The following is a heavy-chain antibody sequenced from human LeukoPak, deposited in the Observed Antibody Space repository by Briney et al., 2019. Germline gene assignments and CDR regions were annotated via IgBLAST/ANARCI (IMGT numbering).Heavy chain of an antibody. J-gene: IGHJ3*02. CDR2: ISSSSSYI. D-gene: IGHD2-15*01. V-gene: IGHV3-21*01. CDR1: GFTFSSYA. Sequence: GGSLRLSCAASGFTFSSYAMSWVRQAPGKGLEWVSSISSSSSYIYYADSVKDRFTISRDNAKNSLYLQMNSLRAEDTAVYYCARDKGHIVVVVAAIDAFDIWGQGTMVTVSS. CDR3: ARDKGHIVVVVAAIDAFDI.